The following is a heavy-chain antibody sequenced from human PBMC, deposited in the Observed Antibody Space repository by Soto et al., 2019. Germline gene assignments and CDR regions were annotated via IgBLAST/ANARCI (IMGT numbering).Heavy chain of an antibody. CDR1: GFTVSSNY. CDR3: ARDGYCSSTSCSYYYYGMDV. V-gene: IGHV3-53*01. CDR2: IYSGGST. J-gene: IGHJ6*02. D-gene: IGHD2-2*03. Sequence: PGGSLRLSCAASGFTVSSNYMSWVRQAPGKGLEWVSVIYSGGSTHYADSVKGRFTISRDNSKNTLYLQMNSLRAEDTAVYYCARDGYCSSTSCSYYYYGMDVWGQGTTVTVSS.